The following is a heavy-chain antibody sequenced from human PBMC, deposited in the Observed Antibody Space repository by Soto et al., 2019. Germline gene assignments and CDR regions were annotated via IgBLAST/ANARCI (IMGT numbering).Heavy chain of an antibody. CDR1: GFTFISYG. CDR2: IWYDGSNK. V-gene: IGHV3-33*01. J-gene: IGHJ4*02. Sequence: GGPLRLCYAAAGFTFISYGMHWVRQAPGKGLEWVAVIWYDGSNKYYADSVKGRFTISRDNSKNTLYLQMNSLRAEDTAVYYCASSTLGFDSSGYLDYWGQGTLVTVSS. D-gene: IGHD3-22*01. CDR3: ASSTLGFDSSGYLDY.